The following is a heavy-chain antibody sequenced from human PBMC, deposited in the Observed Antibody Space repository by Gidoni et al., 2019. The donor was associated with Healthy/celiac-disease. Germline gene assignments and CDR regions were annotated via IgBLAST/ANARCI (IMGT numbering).Heavy chain of an antibody. V-gene: IGHV3-48*02. J-gene: IGHJ4*02. CDR2: ISSSSSTI. Sequence: EVQLVESGGGLVQPGGSLRLSCAASGFTFSRYSMNWVRQAPGKGLEWVSYISSSSSTIYYADSVKGRFTISRDNAKNSLYLQMNSLRDEDTAVYYCATYPSQVIYDSSGSIGFDYWGQGTLVTVSS. D-gene: IGHD3-22*01. CDR3: ATYPSQVIYDSSGSIGFDY. CDR1: GFTFSRYS.